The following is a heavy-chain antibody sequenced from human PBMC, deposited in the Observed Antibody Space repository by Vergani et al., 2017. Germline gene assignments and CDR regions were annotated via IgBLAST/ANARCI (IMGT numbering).Heavy chain of an antibody. D-gene: IGHD6-19*01. CDR2: ISYDGSNK. CDR1: GFTFSSYG. CDR3: AREPRPSADYFDY. V-gene: IGHV3-30*03. Sequence: QEQLVESGGGVVQPGRSLRLSCAASGFTFSSYGMHWVCQAPGKWLEWVAVISYDGSNKYYADSVKGRFTISRDNSKNTVYLQMNSLRADDTAVYYCAREPRPSADYFDYWGQGTLVTVSS. J-gene: IGHJ4*02.